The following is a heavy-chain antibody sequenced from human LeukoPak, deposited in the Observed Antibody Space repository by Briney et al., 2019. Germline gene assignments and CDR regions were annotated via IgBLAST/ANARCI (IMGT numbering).Heavy chain of an antibody. D-gene: IGHD3-22*01. J-gene: IGHJ3*02. V-gene: IGHV3-23*01. CDR2: ISGSGGST. CDR3: AKDLDYYDSSGYYYHDSLAFDI. Sequence: QPGGSLRLSCAASGFTFSSYAMSWVRQAPGKGLEWVSAISGSGGSTYYADSVKGRFTISRDNSKNTLYLQMNSLRAEDTAVYYCAKDLDYYDSSGYYYHDSLAFDIWGQGTMVTVSS. CDR1: GFTFSSYA.